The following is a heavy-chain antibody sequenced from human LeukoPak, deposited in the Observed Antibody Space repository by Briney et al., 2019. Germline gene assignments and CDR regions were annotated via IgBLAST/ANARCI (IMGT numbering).Heavy chain of an antibody. Sequence: GGSLRLSCVASGFTFSSWSMNWVRQAPGKGLEWLSYISGTGCTIYYADSVKGRFTISRDNAKNSLYLQMNSLRAEDTAVYYCARPRTAEYYFDYWGQGMLVTVSS. V-gene: IGHV3-48*04. CDR1: GFTFSSWS. J-gene: IGHJ4*02. CDR3: ARPRTAEYYFDY. CDR2: ISGTGCTI.